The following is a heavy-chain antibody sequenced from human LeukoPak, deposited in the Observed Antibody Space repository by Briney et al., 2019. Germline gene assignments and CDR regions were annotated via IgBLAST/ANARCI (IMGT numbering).Heavy chain of an antibody. Sequence: GGSLRLSCAASGSTFSRYSMSWVRQAPGKGLEWVSFISSSSSTIYYADSVKGRFTISRDNAKNSLYLQMNSLRAEDTAVYYCARGMIRIYSGSYYYFDYWGQGTLVTVSS. V-gene: IGHV3-48*04. CDR2: ISSSSSTI. D-gene: IGHD1-26*01. J-gene: IGHJ4*02. CDR3: ARGMIRIYSGSYYYFDY. CDR1: GSTFSRYS.